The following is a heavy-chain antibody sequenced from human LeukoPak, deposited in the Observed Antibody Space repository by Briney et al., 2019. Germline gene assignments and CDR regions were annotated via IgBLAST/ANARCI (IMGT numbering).Heavy chain of an antibody. V-gene: IGHV1-46*01. CDR2: INPSAGST. CDR3: ARVLDGYCSGGSCYELAY. J-gene: IGHJ4*02. Sequence: ASVKVPCKTSGYTFISYYIHWVRQAPGQGLEWMGIINPSAGSTTYAQKFQGRLTMTRDTSTSTVYMELSSLRSEDTAVYYCARVLDGYCSGGSCYELAYWGQGTLVTVSS. D-gene: IGHD2-15*01. CDR1: GYTFISYY.